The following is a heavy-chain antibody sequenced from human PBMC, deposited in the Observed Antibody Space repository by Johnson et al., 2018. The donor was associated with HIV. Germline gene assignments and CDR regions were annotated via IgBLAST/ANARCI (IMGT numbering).Heavy chain of an antibody. CDR1: GFTFDDYD. J-gene: IGHJ3*01. D-gene: IGHD3-22*01. V-gene: IGHV3-11*04. CDR2: LSGSGSTL. CDR3: ARDWGPRLGYYDSSGYYWAFDV. Sequence: QVQLVESGGGVIRPGGSLRLSCAASGFTFDDYDMSWIRQAPGKGLEWVSYLSGSGSTLYYADSVKGRFTISRDNAKNSLYLQMNSLRAEDTAVYYCARDWGPRLGYYDSSGYYWAFDVWGQGTMVTVSS.